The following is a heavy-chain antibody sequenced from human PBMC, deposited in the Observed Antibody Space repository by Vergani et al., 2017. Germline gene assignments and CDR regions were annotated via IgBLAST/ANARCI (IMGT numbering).Heavy chain of an antibody. J-gene: IGHJ4*02. V-gene: IGHV1-2*02. CDR3: ARDSLLWFGEFFPLDY. Sequence: QVQLVQSGAEVKKPGASVKVSCKASGYTFTGYYMHWVRQAPGQGLEWMGWINPNSGGTNYAQKFQGRVSITADTSTTTAYMELRSLRSDDTAVYYCARDSLLWFGEFFPLDYWGQGTLVTVSS. CDR2: INPNSGGT. D-gene: IGHD3-10*01. CDR1: GYTFTGYY.